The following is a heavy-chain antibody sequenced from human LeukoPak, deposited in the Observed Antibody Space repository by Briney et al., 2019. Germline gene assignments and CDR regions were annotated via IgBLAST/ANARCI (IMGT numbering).Heavy chain of an antibody. Sequence: PSETLSLTCAVYGGSFSGYYWSWIRQPPGKGLEWIGEINHSGSTNYNPSLKSRVTISVDTSKNQFSLKLSSVTAADTAVYYCARGRGIAARLIEDWFXPWGQGTLVXXXS. CDR3: ARGRGIAARLIEDWFXP. J-gene: IGHJ5*02. CDR1: GGSFSGYY. CDR2: INHSGST. V-gene: IGHV4-34*01. D-gene: IGHD6-6*01.